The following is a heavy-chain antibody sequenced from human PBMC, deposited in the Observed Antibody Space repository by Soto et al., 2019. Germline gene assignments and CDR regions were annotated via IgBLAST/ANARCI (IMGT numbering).Heavy chain of an antibody. D-gene: IGHD3-22*01. CDR3: ARSRGPTYYYDSSGYDFDY. CDR2: IIPIFGTT. Sequence: ASVKVSCKASGGTFSSYAVCWVRQAPGQGLEWMGGIIPIFGTTNYAQKFQDRVTITADKSTSTAYMELSSLRSEGTAVYYCARSRGPTYYYDSSGYDFDYWGQGNLVTVSS. V-gene: IGHV1-69*06. J-gene: IGHJ4*02. CDR1: GGTFSSYA.